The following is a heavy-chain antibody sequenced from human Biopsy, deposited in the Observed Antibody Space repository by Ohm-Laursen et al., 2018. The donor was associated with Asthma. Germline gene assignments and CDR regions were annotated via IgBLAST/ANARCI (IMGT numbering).Heavy chain of an antibody. CDR1: GFTFSSYW. Sequence: SLRLSCAASGFTFSSYWTNWVRQAPGKGLEWVANINQDGNEINYMDSVKGRFTISRDNVRNRLHLQMSSLRPDDSAAYHCAKDRFDNSVTSKYYYYGIDVWGQGTTVTVSS. J-gene: IGHJ6*02. V-gene: IGHV3-7*01. CDR2: INQDGNEI. CDR3: AKDRFDNSVTSKYYYYGIDV. D-gene: IGHD3-16*01.